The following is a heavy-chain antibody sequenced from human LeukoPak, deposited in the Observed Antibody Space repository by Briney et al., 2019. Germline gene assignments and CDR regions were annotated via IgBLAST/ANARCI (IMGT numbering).Heavy chain of an antibody. V-gene: IGHV3-7*01. Sequence: GGPLRFSCAASGFTFSTYWMSWVRQAPGKGLQWVANIKQDGSDKYYVDSVKGRFTISRDNAKNSLFLQMNSLRAEDTAVYYCARVRCSSNSCFPDYWGQGTLVTVSS. CDR2: IKQDGSDK. D-gene: IGHD2-2*01. J-gene: IGHJ4*02. CDR1: GFTFSTYW. CDR3: ARVRCSSNSCFPDY.